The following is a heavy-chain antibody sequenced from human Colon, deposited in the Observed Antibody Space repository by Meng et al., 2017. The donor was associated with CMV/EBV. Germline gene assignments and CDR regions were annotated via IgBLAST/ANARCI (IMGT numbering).Heavy chain of an antibody. J-gene: IGHJ3*02. D-gene: IGHD6-13*01. V-gene: IGHV4-59*01. CDR3: ARRRVAGKDALDI. CDR1: GGSISSFY. CDR2: VYFTGTT. Sequence: GSLRLSCTVSGGSISSFYWSWIRQPPGKGLEWLGYVYFTGTTNYNPSLKSRVTISVDLSKNQFSLRLSSVTAADTAVYYCARRRVAGKDALDIWGQGTMVTVSS.